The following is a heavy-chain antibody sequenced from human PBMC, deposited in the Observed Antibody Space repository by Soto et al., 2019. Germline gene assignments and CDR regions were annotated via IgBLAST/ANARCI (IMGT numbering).Heavy chain of an antibody. CDR3: ARDGLRFRAFDY. V-gene: IGHV3-21*01. CDR2: ISSSSSYI. J-gene: IGHJ4*02. D-gene: IGHD5-12*01. Sequence: GGSLRLSCAASGFTFSSYSMNWVRQAPGKGLEWVSSISSSSSYIYYADSVKGRFTISRDNAKNSLYLQMNSLRAEDTAVYYCARDGLRFRAFDYWGQGTLVTVS. CDR1: GFTFSSYS.